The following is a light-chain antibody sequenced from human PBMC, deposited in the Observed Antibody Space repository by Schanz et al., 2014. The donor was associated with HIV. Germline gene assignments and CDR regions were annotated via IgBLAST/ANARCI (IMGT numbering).Light chain of an antibody. CDR1: QGISNY. CDR2: KAS. CDR3: QQANSFPLS. J-gene: IGKJ4*01. V-gene: IGKV1-9*01. Sequence: DIQVTQSPSTLSASVGDRVTIPCRASQGISNYLAWYQHKPGKAPKLLVYKASTLQRGVPSRFRGSGSGTEFTLTISNLQPDDFATYYCQQANSFPLSFGGGTKVEIK.